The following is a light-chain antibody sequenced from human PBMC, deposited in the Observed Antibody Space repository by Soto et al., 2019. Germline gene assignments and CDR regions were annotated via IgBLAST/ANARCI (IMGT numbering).Light chain of an antibody. CDR2: EVS. CDR3: DSYTSFSIHV. CDR1: SSDIGSYDF. J-gene: IGLJ1*01. V-gene: IGLV2-14*01. Sequence: QSALTQPASVSGSPGQSITISCTGTSSDIGSYDFVSWYQQDPGKAPKLMIYEVSNRPSGVSNRFSGSKSGNTAYLTISGLQTEDEADYYCDSYTSFSIHVFGTGTKLTVL.